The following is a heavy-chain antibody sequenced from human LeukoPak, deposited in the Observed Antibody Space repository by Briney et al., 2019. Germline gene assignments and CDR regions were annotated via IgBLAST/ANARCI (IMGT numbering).Heavy chain of an antibody. Sequence: ASETLSPTCAVYGGSFSGYYWSWIRQPPGKGLEWIGEINHSGSTNYNPSLKSRVTISVDTSKNQFSLKLSSVTAADTAVYYCARVSYDILTGYLTYYFDYWGQGTLVTVSS. J-gene: IGHJ4*02. V-gene: IGHV4-34*01. CDR3: ARVSYDILTGYLTYYFDY. CDR2: INHSGST. D-gene: IGHD3-9*01. CDR1: GGSFSGYY.